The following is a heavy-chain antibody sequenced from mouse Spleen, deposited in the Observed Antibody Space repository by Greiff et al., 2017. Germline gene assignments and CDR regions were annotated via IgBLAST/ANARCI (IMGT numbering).Heavy chain of an antibody. CDR2: IDPANDNT. CDR3: VKSTLFFDY. CDR1: GYTFTSYW. D-gene: IGHD5-1*01. V-gene: IGHV14-3*02. J-gene: IGHJ2*01. Sequence: EVQLQQPGAELVKPGASVKMSCKASGYTFTSYWITWVKQRPGQGLEWIGRIDPANDNTEYDPKFQGKATITADTSSNTAYLQLSSLTSEDSAVYYCVKSTLFFDYWGQGTTLTVSS.